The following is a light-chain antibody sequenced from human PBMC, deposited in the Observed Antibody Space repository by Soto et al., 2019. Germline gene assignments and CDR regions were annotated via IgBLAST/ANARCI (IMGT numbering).Light chain of an antibody. CDR3: SSYAGSNILV. V-gene: IGLV2-8*01. J-gene: IGLJ2*01. Sequence: QSALTQPPSASGSPGQSVTISCTGTSSDVGAYNYVSWYQQHPGKAPKLLIYEVTERPSGVPDRFSGSKSANTASLTVSGLQAEDEADYFCSSYAGSNILVFGGGTQLTVL. CDR2: EVT. CDR1: SSDVGAYNY.